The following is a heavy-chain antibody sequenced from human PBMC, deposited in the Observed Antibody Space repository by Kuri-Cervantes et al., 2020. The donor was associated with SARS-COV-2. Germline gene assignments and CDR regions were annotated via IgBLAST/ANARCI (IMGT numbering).Heavy chain of an antibody. CDR3: AKDPRSSGWYDY. V-gene: IGHV3-23*01. CDR2: ISGRGGST. Sequence: GGSLRLSCAASGFTFNSYAMSWVRQAPGKGLEWVSGISGRGGSTYYADSVKSRFTISRDNSKNTLFLQMSSLRAEDTAVYYCAKDPRSSGWYDYWGQGTLVTVSS. CDR1: GFTFNSYA. J-gene: IGHJ4*02. D-gene: IGHD6-19*01.